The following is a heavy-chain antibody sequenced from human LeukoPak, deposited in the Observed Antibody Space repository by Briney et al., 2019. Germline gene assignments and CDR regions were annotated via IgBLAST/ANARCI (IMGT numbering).Heavy chain of an antibody. CDR2: ISGSGGST. D-gene: IGHD2-15*01. CDR3: AKDRGIVVVVAFDY. Sequence: GGSLRLSCAASGFTFSSYAMSWVRQAPGEGLEWVSAISGSGGSTYYADSVKGRFTISRDNSKNTLYLQMNSLRAEDTAVYYCAKDRGIVVVVAFDYWGQGTLVTVSS. V-gene: IGHV3-23*01. CDR1: GFTFSSYA. J-gene: IGHJ4*02.